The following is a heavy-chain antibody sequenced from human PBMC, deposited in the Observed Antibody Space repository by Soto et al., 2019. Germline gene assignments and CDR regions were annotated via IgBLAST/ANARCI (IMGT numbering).Heavy chain of an antibody. V-gene: IGHV3-23*01. Sequence: GGSLRLSCAASGFTFSSYAMSWVRQAPGKGLEWVSAISGSGGSTYYADSVKGRFTISRDNSKNTLYLQMNSLRAEDTAVYYCATRGPWFGELLADYWGQGTLVTSPQ. D-gene: IGHD3-10*01. CDR1: GFTFSSYA. CDR3: ATRGPWFGELLADY. CDR2: ISGSGGST. J-gene: IGHJ4*02.